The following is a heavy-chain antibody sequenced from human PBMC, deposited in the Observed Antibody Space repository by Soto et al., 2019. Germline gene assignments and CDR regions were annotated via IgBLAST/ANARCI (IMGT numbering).Heavy chain of an antibody. CDR2: INHSGST. CDR3: ASAPRDTLTGYYDFRWFDP. J-gene: IGHJ5*02. V-gene: IGHV4-34*01. D-gene: IGHD3-9*01. CDR1: GASFSGYY. Sequence: ETLSLSCAVYGASFSGYYWSWIRQPPGKGLEWIGEINHSGSTNYNPSLKSRVTISVDTSKNQFSLKLSSVTAADTAVYYCASAPRDTLTGYYDFRWFDPWGQGTLVTVYS.